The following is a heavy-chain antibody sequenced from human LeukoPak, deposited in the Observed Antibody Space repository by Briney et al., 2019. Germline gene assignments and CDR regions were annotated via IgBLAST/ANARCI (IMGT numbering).Heavy chain of an antibody. V-gene: IGHV4-59*01. CDR3: ARDPPGPRSYYDY. Sequence: SETLSLTCTVSGGSINSYYRSWIRQPPGKGLECIGFINYSGSTNYNPSLKSRVTTSVDTSKNQFSLRLSSVTAADTAGYYCARDPPGPRSYYDYWGQGTLVTVSS. J-gene: IGHJ4*02. CDR2: INYSGST. D-gene: IGHD3-10*01. CDR1: GGSINSYY.